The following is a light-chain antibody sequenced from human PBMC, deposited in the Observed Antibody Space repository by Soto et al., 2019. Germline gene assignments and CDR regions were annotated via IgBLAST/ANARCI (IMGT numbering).Light chain of an antibody. V-gene: IGLV2-23*02. CDR1: SSDIGSYNL. CDR2: EVS. CDR3: CSYVGSSAFVYV. Sequence: QSVLTQPASVSGSPGQSITISCTGTSSDIGSYNLVSWYQKHPGKAPKLIIYEVSNRPSGVSDRFSGSKSGNTASLTISGLQAEDEADYYCCSYVGSSAFVYVFGTGTKLTVL. J-gene: IGLJ1*01.